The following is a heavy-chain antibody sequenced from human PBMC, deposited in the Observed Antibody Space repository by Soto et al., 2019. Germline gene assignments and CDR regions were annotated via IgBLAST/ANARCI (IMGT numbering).Heavy chain of an antibody. CDR3: ARDGPVLRVLEWLPATAVVYYGMDV. CDR1: GFPFSSYG. Sequence: GASLRLSCAASGFPFSSYGMHWVRQAPGKALPWVAVIWYDGSNKYYADSVKGRFTIPRDNSKNTLYLQMNSRRAEDTAVCYCARDGPVLRVLEWLPATAVVYYGMDVWGQGTTVTVSS. CDR2: IWYDGSNK. D-gene: IGHD3-3*01. J-gene: IGHJ6*02. V-gene: IGHV3-33*01.